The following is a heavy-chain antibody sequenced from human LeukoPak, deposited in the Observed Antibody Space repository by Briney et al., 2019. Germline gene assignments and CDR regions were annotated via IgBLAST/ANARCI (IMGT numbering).Heavy chain of an antibody. D-gene: IGHD4-17*01. Sequence: PGKRLEWVSYISSSGSTIYYADSVKGRFTISRDNAKNSLYLQMNSLRAEDTAVYYCARDPTMTTVTHYGMDVWGKGTTVTVSS. CDR2: ISSSGSTI. V-gene: IGHV3-48*03. J-gene: IGHJ6*04. CDR3: ARDPTMTTVTHYGMDV.